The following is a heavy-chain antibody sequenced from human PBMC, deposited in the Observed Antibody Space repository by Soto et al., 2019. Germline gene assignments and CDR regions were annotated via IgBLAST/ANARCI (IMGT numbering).Heavy chain of an antibody. D-gene: IGHD1-1*01. Sequence: QVQLVESGGGVVQPGRSLRLSCAASGLTFSTYAFHWVRQAPGKGLQWVAVISYDESNKYYADSVKGRFTISRDNSKNMLYIQMNSLIAEDTALYYCARDRTLFGTGSTYYFDYWGQGTLVTVSS. CDR2: ISYDESNK. CDR1: GLTFSTYA. J-gene: IGHJ4*02. CDR3: ARDRTLFGTGSTYYFDY. V-gene: IGHV3-30-3*01.